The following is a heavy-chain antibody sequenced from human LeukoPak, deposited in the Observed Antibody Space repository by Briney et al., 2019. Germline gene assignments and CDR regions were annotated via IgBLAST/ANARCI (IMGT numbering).Heavy chain of an antibody. J-gene: IGHJ4*02. CDR2: IKFDGSDK. CDR3: ARGGRDAVDY. D-gene: IGHD3-10*01. V-gene: IGHV3-7*01. Sequence: VANIKFDGSDKFYVDSVKGRFTISRDNAKNLLYLQMNSLRGEDTAIYYCARGGRDAVDYWGQGALVTVSS.